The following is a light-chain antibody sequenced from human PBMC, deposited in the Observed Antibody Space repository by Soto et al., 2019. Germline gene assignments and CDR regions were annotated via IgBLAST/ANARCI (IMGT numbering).Light chain of an antibody. Sequence: DIQMTQSPSSLSASVGDRVTINCRASQGISNYLAWYQQKPGKVPKLLIYAASTLQSGVPSRFSGSGSGTDFTLTISSLQPEDVATYYCQNYDSAPTWTFGQGTKVDIK. J-gene: IGKJ1*01. V-gene: IGKV1-27*01. CDR2: AAS. CDR1: QGISNY. CDR3: QNYDSAPTWT.